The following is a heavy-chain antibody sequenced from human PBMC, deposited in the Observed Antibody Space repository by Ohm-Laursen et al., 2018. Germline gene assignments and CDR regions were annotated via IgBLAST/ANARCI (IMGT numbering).Heavy chain of an antibody. CDR2: TWAITGNT. J-gene: IGHJ4*02. CDR3: AKGNLLRDFDY. CDR1: GFTLNSYG. D-gene: IGHD1-14*01. V-gene: IGHV3-33*06. Sequence: SLRLSCAASGFTLNSYGIHWVRQAPGKGLEWVAVTWAITGNTYYADSVKGRFTISRDNSKNTVYLQMNSLRAEDTAVYYCAKGNLLRDFDYWGQGTLVTVSS.